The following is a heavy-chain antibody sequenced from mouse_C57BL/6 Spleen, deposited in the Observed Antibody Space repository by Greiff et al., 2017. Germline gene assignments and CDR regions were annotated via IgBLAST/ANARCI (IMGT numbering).Heavy chain of an antibody. CDR2: IYPRSGNT. V-gene: IGHV1-81*01. CDR1: GYTFTSYG. Sequence: VKLQESGAELARPGASVKLSCKASGYTFTSYGISWVKQRTGQGLEWIGEIYPRSGNTYYNEKFKGKATLTADKSSSTAYMELRSLTSEDSAVYFCARSSYSNYGRGYAMDYWGQGTSVTVSS. D-gene: IGHD2-5*01. J-gene: IGHJ4*01. CDR3: ARSSYSNYGRGYAMDY.